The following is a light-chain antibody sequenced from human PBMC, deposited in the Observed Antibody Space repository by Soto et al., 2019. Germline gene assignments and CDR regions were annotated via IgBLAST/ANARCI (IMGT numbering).Light chain of an antibody. V-gene: IGKV1-5*01. Sequence: DIQMTQSPSTLSASVGDRVTITCPASQSISRWLAWYQQKPGKVTEALIYDASTLCIGVQLRYSGGGSGTDFTLTPSSLQPDDFATYYCQQYNTYSTLGQGTRL. J-gene: IGKJ5*01. CDR3: QQYNTYST. CDR2: DAS. CDR1: QSISRW.